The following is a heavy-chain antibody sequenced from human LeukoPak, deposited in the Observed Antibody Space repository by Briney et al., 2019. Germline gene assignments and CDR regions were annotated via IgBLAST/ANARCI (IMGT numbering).Heavy chain of an antibody. J-gene: IGHJ4*02. CDR1: GYTFTSYA. CDR3: ARDLGGPFDY. CDR2: IIPIFGTA. V-gene: IGHV1-69*05. Sequence: ASVKVSCKASGYTFTSYAMNWVRQAPGQWLEWMGGIIPIFGTANYAQKFQGRVTITTDESTSTAYMELSSLRSEDTAVYYCARDLGGPFDYWGQGTLVTVSS. D-gene: IGHD3-10*01.